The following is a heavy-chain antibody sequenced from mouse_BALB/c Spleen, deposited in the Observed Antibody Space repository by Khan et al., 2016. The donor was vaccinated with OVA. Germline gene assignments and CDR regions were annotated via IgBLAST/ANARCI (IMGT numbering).Heavy chain of an antibody. D-gene: IGHD2-1*01. Sequence: QVQLKESGPGLVAPSQSLSITCTVSGFSLTNYGVSWVRQPPGKGLEWLGVIWGDGSTNYHSALISRLSIRKENSKSQVSLELNSLQTDDTATYYCAKQNHGTLYAVDYWGQGTSVTVSS. CDR3: AKQNHGTLYAVDY. J-gene: IGHJ4*01. V-gene: IGHV2-3*01. CDR2: IWGDGST. CDR1: GFSLTNYG.